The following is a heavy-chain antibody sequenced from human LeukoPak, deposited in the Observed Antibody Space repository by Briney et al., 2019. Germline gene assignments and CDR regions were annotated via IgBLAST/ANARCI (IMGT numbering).Heavy chain of an antibody. V-gene: IGHV4-59*01. D-gene: IGHD3-10*01. CDR3: ARVGSGNFDY. CDR2: IYYSGST. J-gene: IGHJ4*02. CDR1: GGSISTYY. Sequence: SEALSLTFPFSGGSISTYYWTWIRPPPGKGLEWLGYIYYSGSTNYNPSLKSRVTISVDTSKNQFSLKLSSVTTADTAVYYCARVGSGNFDYWGQGTLVTVSS.